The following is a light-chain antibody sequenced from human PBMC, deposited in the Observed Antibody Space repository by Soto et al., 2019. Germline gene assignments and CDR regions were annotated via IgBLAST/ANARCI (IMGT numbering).Light chain of an antibody. Sequence: QSVLTQPASVSGSPGQSITISCTGTSSDVGGYNYVSWYQQHPGKAPKLMIYEVSNRPSGVSNRFSGSKSGNTASLTISGLQAKDEADYYCSSYTSSSTLGGVFGGGTKVTVL. V-gene: IGLV2-14*01. CDR3: SSYTSSSTLGGV. J-gene: IGLJ2*01. CDR2: EVS. CDR1: SSDVGGYNY.